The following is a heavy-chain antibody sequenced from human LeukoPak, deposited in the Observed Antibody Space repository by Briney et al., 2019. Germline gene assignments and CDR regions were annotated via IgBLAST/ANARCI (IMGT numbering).Heavy chain of an antibody. D-gene: IGHD2-15*01. CDR1: GFTFTTYS. CDR3: AKDKGSYSYFDY. V-gene: IGHV3-30*02. Sequence: GGSLRLSCEASGFTFTTYSKTWVRQAPGKGLEWVAFIRYDGSNKYYADSVKGRFTISRDNSKNTLYLQMNSLRAEDTAVYYCAKDKGSYSYFDYWGQGTLVTVSS. J-gene: IGHJ4*02. CDR2: IRYDGSNK.